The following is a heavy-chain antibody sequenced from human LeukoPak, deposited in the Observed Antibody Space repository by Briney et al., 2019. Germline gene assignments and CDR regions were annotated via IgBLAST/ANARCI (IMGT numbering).Heavy chain of an antibody. Sequence: PGGSLRLSCAASGFTFSSYGMHWVRQAPGKGLEWVAFIRYDGSNKYYADSVKGRFTISRDNSKNTLYLQMNSLRAEDTAVYYCAKSVVPAAISVMGVDYWGQGTLVTVSS. J-gene: IGHJ4*02. CDR2: IRYDGSNK. CDR3: AKSVVPAAISVMGVDY. V-gene: IGHV3-30*02. D-gene: IGHD2-2*02. CDR1: GFTFSSYG.